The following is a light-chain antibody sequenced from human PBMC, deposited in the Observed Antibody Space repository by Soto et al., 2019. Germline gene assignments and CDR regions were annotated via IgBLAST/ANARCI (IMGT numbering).Light chain of an antibody. V-gene: IGKV1-39*01. CDR3: QQSYITPYT. Sequence: DIQMTQSPPSLSASVGDTVTITCRASQSISVHLNWYQQKPGKVPKHLLYAASNLQSGVPSRFSGSGSETDFALTISSLQPEDFATYYCQQSYITPYTFGQGTKLQIK. CDR2: AAS. J-gene: IGKJ2*01. CDR1: QSISVH.